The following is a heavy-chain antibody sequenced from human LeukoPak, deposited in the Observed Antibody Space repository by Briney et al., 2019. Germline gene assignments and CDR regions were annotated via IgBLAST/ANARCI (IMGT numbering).Heavy chain of an antibody. CDR3: ARRVVIMGFDC. V-gene: IGHV3-48*03. D-gene: IGHD3-3*01. J-gene: IGHJ4*02. CDR2: ISGSGNII. CDR1: GFTFSSYE. Sequence: GGYLRLSCVGSGFTFSSYEMNWVRQAPGKGLEWVSYISGSGNIIYYADSLKGRFTISRDNAKNSLYLQMNSLRAEDTAVYYCARRVVIMGFDCWGQGTLVAVSS.